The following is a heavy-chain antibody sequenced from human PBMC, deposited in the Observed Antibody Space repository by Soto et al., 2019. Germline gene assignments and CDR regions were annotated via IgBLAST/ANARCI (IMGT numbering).Heavy chain of an antibody. CDR1: GYTFPSYY. CDR3: ARNMDYYYGPGSGNGHGF. CDR2: INPKFGDT. Sequence: KESGDSVRVSCEASGYTFPSYYLHWVRQAPGQGLEWMGWINPKFGDTTYAQDFQGRVSMTRDMSISTVYMELSRLTSDDTAIYYCARNMDYYYGPGSGNGHGFWGQGTTVTVFS. J-gene: IGHJ6*02. D-gene: IGHD3-10*01. V-gene: IGHV1-2*02.